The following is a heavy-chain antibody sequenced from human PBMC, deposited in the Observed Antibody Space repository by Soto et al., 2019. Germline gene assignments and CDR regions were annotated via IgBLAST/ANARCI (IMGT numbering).Heavy chain of an antibody. V-gene: IGHV3-23*01. CDR2: ISGSGDST. J-gene: IGHJ4*02. CDR1: GFTFSSYA. Sequence: PGGSLRLSCAASGFTFSSYAMTWVRQAPGKGLEWVSGISGSGDSTYFPDSVKGWFTISRDNSKNTLNLQMKSLRAEDTAVYYCAKGRYGYTYGSFDHWGQGTLVTVSS. D-gene: IGHD5-18*01. CDR3: AKGRYGYTYGSFDH.